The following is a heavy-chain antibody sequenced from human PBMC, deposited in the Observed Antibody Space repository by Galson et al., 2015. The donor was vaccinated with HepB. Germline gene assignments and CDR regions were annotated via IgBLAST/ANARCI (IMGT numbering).Heavy chain of an antibody. J-gene: IGHJ3*02. Sequence: SVKVSCKASGGTFSSYAISWVRQAPGQGLEWMGRIIPILGIANYAQKFQGRVTITADESTSTAYMELSSLRSEDTAVYYCARANWLGNHDAFDIWGQGTMVTVSS. V-gene: IGHV1-69*04. CDR1: GGTFSSYA. CDR3: ARANWLGNHDAFDI. CDR2: IIPILGIA. D-gene: IGHD7-27*01.